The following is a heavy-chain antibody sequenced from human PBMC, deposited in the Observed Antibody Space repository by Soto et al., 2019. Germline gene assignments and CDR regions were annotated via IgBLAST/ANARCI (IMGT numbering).Heavy chain of an antibody. V-gene: IGHV4-34*01. CDR1: GGSYSGYY. CDR2: IDHSGFT. J-gene: IGHJ6*02. Sequence: SETLSLTCAVYGGSYSGYYWSWIRQSPGKGLEWIGEIDHSGFTNYNPSVKSRFTISVDTSKNHFSLKLSSVTAADTAVYYCARHTGATSYYYYYGMDVWGQGTTVTVSS. CDR3: ARHTGATSYYYYYGMDV. D-gene: IGHD3-10*01.